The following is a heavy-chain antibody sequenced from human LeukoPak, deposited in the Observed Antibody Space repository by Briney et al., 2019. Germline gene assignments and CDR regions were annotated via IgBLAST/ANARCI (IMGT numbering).Heavy chain of an antibody. CDR1: GFTFSSYW. V-gene: IGHV3-74*01. Sequence: GGSLRLSCAASGFTFSSYWMHWVRQAPGKGLVWVSRINSDGSSTSYADSVKGRFTISRDNAKNTLFLQMNSLRAEDTAVYHCARYYTMTENHGMDVWGQGTTVTVSS. CDR2: INSDGSST. D-gene: IGHD3-22*01. J-gene: IGHJ6*02. CDR3: ARYYTMTENHGMDV.